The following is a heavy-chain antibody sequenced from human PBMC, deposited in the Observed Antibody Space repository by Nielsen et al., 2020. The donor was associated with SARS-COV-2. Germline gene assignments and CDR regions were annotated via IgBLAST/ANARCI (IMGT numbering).Heavy chain of an antibody. D-gene: IGHD2-2*02. CDR3: ARDRSIVVVPAAIRWYFDL. J-gene: IGHJ2*01. CDR2: ISSSSSYI. V-gene: IGHV3-21*04. CDR1: GFTFSSYS. Sequence: GGSLRLSCAASGFTFSSYSMNWVRQAPGKGLEWVSSISSSSSYIYYADSVKGRFTISRDNSKNTLYLQMNSLRAEDTAVYYCARDRSIVVVPAAIRWYFDLWGRGTLVTVSS.